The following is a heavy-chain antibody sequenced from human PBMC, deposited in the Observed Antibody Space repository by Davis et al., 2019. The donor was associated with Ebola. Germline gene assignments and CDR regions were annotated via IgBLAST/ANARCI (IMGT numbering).Heavy chain of an antibody. CDR1: GYTFTSYY. Sequence: ASVKVSCKASGYTFTSYYIHWVRQAPGQGLEWMGMINPNDGRTIYAQKFQGRVTMTRDTSTSTVYMELSSLRSEDTAVYYCARGTYYYGSGSSGWFDPWGQGTLVTVSS. CDR3: ARGTYYYGSGSSGWFDP. CDR2: INPNDGRT. V-gene: IGHV1-46*03. D-gene: IGHD3-10*01. J-gene: IGHJ5*02.